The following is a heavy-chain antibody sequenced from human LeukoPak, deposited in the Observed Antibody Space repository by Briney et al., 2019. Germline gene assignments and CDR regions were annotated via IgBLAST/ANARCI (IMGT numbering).Heavy chain of an antibody. J-gene: IGHJ4*02. V-gene: IGHV3-74*01. D-gene: IGHD6-6*01. Sequence: GGSLRLSCTASGFSFSGHWMHWARHLPGKGLVWVSRISPTGSTTSYADSVKGRFTVSRDNAKKTLYLQVNNLRAEDTAVYYCARGPNSNWSGLDFWGQGTLLTVSS. CDR3: ARGPNSNWSGLDF. CDR1: GFSFSGHW. CDR2: ISPTGSTT.